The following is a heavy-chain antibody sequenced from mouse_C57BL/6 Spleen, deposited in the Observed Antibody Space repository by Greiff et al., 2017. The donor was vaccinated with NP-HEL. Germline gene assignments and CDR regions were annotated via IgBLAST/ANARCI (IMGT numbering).Heavy chain of an antibody. Sequence: VQLQQSGPELVKPGASVKISCKASGYAFSSSWMNWVKQRPGKGLEWIGRIYPGDGDTNYNGKFKGKATLTADKSSSTAYMQLSSLTSEDSAVYFCAIITTVVFDYWGQGTTLTVSS. CDR2: IYPGDGDT. CDR3: AIITTVVFDY. D-gene: IGHD1-1*01. J-gene: IGHJ2*01. CDR1: GYAFSSSW. V-gene: IGHV1-82*01.